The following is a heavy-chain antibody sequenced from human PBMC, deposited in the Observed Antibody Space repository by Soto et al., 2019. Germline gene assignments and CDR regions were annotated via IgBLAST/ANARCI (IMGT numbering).Heavy chain of an antibody. CDR2: IKDYGSEK. Sequence: EVQLVESGGGLVQPGGCLRLSCAASAFSFSNFWMAWVRQTPGKGPEWVATIKDYGSEKYYVDSLKGRFTVSRDNAENSLYLQLHSLRVEDPAICYCTRDGGWGDFDIWGQGTMVIVS. CDR3: TRDGGWGDFDI. CDR1: AFSFSNFW. V-gene: IGHV3-7*01. J-gene: IGHJ3*02. D-gene: IGHD3-16*01.